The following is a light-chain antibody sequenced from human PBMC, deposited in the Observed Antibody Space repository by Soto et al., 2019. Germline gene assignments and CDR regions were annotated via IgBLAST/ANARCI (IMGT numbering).Light chain of an antibody. J-gene: IGKJ3*01. CDR1: QDISTY. CDR2: DAS. Sequence: DIQMTQSPPSLSASVGDRVTITCQAGQDISTYLNWYQQIPGKAPNLLIYDASKLETGVPSRFSGSGSGTHFTLTISSLQPEDVATYYCQQYDNLFTFGPGTKVNIK. CDR3: QQYDNLFT. V-gene: IGKV1-33*01.